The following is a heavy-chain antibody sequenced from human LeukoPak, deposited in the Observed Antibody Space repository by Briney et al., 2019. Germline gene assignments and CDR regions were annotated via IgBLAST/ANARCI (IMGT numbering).Heavy chain of an antibody. CDR3: ARDGGEVGASTWFDP. CDR1: GGSISSGDYY. V-gene: IGHV4-30-4*01. Sequence: SQTLSLTCTVSGGSISSGDYYWSWIRQPPGKGLEWIGYIYYSGSTYYNPSLRSRVTISMDTSMNQFSLRLTSVTAADTAVYYCARDGGEVGASTWFDPWGQGALVTVSS. CDR2: IYYSGST. J-gene: IGHJ5*02. D-gene: IGHD1-26*01.